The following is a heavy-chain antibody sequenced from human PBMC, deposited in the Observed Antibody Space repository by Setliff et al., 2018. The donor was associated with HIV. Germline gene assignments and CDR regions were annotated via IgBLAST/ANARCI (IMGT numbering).Heavy chain of an antibody. Sequence: PGGSLRLSCAASGFTFTNYWMHWFRQAPGMGLVWVSRINSDGSSTTYADSVKGRFTISRDNAKNTLYLQMNSLRAEDTAVYYCARQDLGAYAPLRYWGQGTLVTVSS. CDR3: ARQDLGAYAPLRY. J-gene: IGHJ4*02. CDR2: INSDGSST. CDR1: GFTFTNYW. D-gene: IGHD5-12*01. V-gene: IGHV3-74*01.